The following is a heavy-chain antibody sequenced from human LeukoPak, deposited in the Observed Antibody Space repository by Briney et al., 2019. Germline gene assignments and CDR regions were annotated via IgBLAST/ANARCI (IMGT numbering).Heavy chain of an antibody. V-gene: IGHV1-46*01. J-gene: IGHJ5*02. D-gene: IGHD4-11*01. Sequence: ASVKVSCTASGYSFIRYHIHWARQAPGQGLEWMGVLKLYDGSISHAQKFQGRVTMTSDTSTSTVYMELSSLRSEDTAVYYCARDRIITTTIVVTTPGWFDPWGQGTLVTVSS. CDR1: GYSFIRYH. CDR2: LKLYDGSI. CDR3: ARDRIITTTIVVTTPGWFDP.